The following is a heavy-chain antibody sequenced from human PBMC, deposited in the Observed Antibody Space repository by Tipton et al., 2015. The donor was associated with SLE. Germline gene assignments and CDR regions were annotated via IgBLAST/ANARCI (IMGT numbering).Heavy chain of an antibody. Sequence: TLSLTCTVSGYSISSGYYWGWIRQFPGMGLEWIGSIYHSGSTNYNPSLKTRVTISVDTSKNQFSLKVNSVTAGDTAVYYCARIIAGHGDAFDVWGQGTMVTVSS. CDR1: GYSISSGYY. CDR3: ARIIAGHGDAFDV. V-gene: IGHV4-38-2*02. CDR2: IYHSGST. J-gene: IGHJ3*01.